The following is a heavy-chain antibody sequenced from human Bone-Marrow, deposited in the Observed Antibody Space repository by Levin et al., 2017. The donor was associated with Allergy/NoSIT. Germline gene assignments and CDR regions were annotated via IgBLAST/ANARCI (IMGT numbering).Heavy chain of an antibody. J-gene: IGHJ4*02. V-gene: IGHV1-18*01. CDR1: GYTFTYYG. CDR3: ARGDADGSGSYYGH. D-gene: IGHD3-10*01. CDR2: ISAYTGNT. Sequence: GASVKVSCKSSGYTFTYYGVGWVRQAPGQGLEWMGWISAYTGNTNYAQKFQGRVTMTTDTSRSTAYMELRSLRSDDTAVYFCARGDADGSGSYYGHWGQGTLVTVSS.